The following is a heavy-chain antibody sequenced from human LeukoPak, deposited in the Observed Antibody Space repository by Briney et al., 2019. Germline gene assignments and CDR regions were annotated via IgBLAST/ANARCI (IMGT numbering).Heavy chain of an antibody. CDR1: GGSISSGSYY. CDR2: IYTSGST. CDR3: ARRRRIGAVGTDAFDI. Sequence: SQTLPLTCTVSGGSISSGSYYWSWIRQPAGKGLEWIGRIYTSGSTNYNPSLKSRVTISVDTSKNQFSLKLSSVTAADTAVYYCARRRRIGAVGTDAFDIWGQGTKVTVSS. D-gene: IGHD6-13*01. J-gene: IGHJ3*02. V-gene: IGHV4-61*02.